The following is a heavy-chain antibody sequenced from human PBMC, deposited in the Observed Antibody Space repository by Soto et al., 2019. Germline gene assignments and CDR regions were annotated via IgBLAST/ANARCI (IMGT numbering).Heavy chain of an antibody. Sequence: ASVKVSCKASGGTFNSYAISWVRQAPGQGLEWMGGIIPIFDTTNYAQNFQDRLTITADESTSTAYMELRSLRSDDTAVYYCARDSIAAAGPLDYWGKGTLVTVSS. CDR2: IIPIFDTT. D-gene: IGHD6-13*01. CDR3: ARDSIAAAGPLDY. J-gene: IGHJ4*02. CDR1: GGTFNSYA. V-gene: IGHV1-69*13.